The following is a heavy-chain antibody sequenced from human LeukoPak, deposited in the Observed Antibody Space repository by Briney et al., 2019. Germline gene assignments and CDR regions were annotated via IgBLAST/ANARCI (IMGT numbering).Heavy chain of an antibody. V-gene: IGHV5-51*01. CDR3: ARPMSLAGDDY. CDR2: IYPGDSDT. Sequence: PGASLKISCKGSGYRFTSYWIGWVRQLPGKGLEWMGIIYPGDSDTRYSPSFQGQVTISADKSISTAYLQWSSLKASDTAMYYCARPMSLAGDDYWGQGTLVTVSS. CDR1: GYRFTSYW. J-gene: IGHJ4*02. D-gene: IGHD3-10*01.